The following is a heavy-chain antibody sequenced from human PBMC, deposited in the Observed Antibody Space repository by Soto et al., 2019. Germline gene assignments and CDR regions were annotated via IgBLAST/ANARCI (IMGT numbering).Heavy chain of an antibody. CDR3: VRDIAAPPAY. CDR2: IYSGGST. J-gene: IGHJ4*02. D-gene: IGHD6-6*01. CDR1: GFTVSGNH. Sequence: GGSLRLSCAASGFTVSGNHMTWVRQAPGKGLEYVSVIYSGGSTFYADSVRGRFTISRDNSKNTLYLQMNSLRVEDTAVYYCVRDIAAPPAYWGQGNLVTVSS. V-gene: IGHV3-66*01.